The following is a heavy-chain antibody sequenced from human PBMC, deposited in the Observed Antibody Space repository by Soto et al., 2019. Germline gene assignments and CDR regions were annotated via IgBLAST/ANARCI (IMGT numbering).Heavy chain of an antibody. CDR2: INAGNGNT. CDR3: ASPGGYCSSTSCYTGVDY. CDR1: GGTFSSYA. V-gene: IGHV1-3*01. D-gene: IGHD2-2*02. Sequence: QVQLVQSGAVVKKPGSSVKVSCKASGGTFSSYAISWVRQAPGQGLEWMGWINAGNGNTKYSQKFQGRVTITRDTSASTAYMELSSLRSEDTAVYYCASPGGYCSSTSCYTGVDYWGQGTLVTVSS. J-gene: IGHJ4*02.